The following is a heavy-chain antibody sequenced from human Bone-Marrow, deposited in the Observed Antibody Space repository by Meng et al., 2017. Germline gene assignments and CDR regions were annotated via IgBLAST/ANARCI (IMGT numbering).Heavy chain of an antibody. Sequence: QGQVQEAGPGLGRPSETLAPTFTVSGGSVSSGPYYWTWVRQPPGKGLEWIGYKFHDGTTNYNPSLKSRVTMSVDASKKQFSLNLSSVTAADTAVYYCARDNMGSIDYWGQGTLVTVSS. CDR2: KFHDGTT. CDR3: ARDNMGSIDY. D-gene: IGHD1-26*01. J-gene: IGHJ4*02. V-gene: IGHV4-61*01. CDR1: GGSVSSGPYY.